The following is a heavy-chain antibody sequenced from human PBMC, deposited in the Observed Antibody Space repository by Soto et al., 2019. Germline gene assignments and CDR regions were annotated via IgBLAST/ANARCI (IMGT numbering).Heavy chain of an antibody. Sequence: VQLLDSGGGLVQPEGSLRLSCAASGFIFKNFALNWVRQAPGKGPEWLASISGSGGSTYYADSVKGRFTISRDNSNNTLFLQMNSLRVDDTAKYYCAKDPPAGYVRAFEVWGQGTVVTVSS. CDR2: ISGSGGST. J-gene: IGHJ3*01. CDR3: AKDPPAGYVRAFEV. V-gene: IGHV3-23*01. CDR1: GFIFKNFA. D-gene: IGHD3-10*02.